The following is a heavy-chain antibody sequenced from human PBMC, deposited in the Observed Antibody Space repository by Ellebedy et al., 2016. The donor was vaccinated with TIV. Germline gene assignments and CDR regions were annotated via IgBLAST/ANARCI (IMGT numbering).Heavy chain of an antibody. CDR1: GFDFRGFS. CDR3: VKERFGTRWVSFDA. Sequence: GESLKISCSASGFDFRGFSMHWVRHRPGKGLEWVCLLNRDGSRSFDGDSFEGRFTISRQNSESSLYLEMRALRNDDTAIYYCVKERFGTRWVSFDAWGRGTMVTVSS. V-gene: IGHV3-43*01. D-gene: IGHD3-16*01. J-gene: IGHJ3*01. CDR2: LNRDGSRS.